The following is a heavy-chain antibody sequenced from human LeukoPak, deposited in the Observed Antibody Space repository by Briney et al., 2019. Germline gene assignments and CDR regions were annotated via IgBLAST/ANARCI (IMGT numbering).Heavy chain of an antibody. Sequence: GASVKVSCKASGYTFTGYYMHWVRQAPGQGLEWMGWINPNSGGTNYAQKFQGRVTMTRDTSISTAYMELSRLRSDDTAVYYCARARWDSSGPYYFDYWGQGTLVTVSS. CDR1: GYTFTGYY. V-gene: IGHV1-2*02. J-gene: IGHJ4*02. D-gene: IGHD3-22*01. CDR3: ARARWDSSGPYYFDY. CDR2: INPNSGGT.